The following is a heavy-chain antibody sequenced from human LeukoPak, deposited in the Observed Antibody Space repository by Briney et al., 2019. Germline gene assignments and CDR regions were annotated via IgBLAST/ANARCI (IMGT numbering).Heavy chain of an antibody. CDR2: IYSGGST. CDR3: ASSASLVCLDY. D-gene: IGHD2-2*01. V-gene: IGHV3-53*01. Sequence: GGSLRLSCAASGFTVSSNYMSWVRQAPGKGLEWVSVIYSGGSTYYANSVKGRFTISRDNSKNMLFLQMNSLRAEDTAVYFCASSASLVCLDYWGQGTLVTVPS. CDR1: GFTVSSNY. J-gene: IGHJ4*02.